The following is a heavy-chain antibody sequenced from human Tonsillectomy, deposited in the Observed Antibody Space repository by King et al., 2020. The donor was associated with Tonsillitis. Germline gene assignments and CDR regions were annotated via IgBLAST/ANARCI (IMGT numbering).Heavy chain of an antibody. D-gene: IGHD4-17*01. V-gene: IGHV2-26*01. J-gene: IGHJ6*02. Sequence: VTLQESGPVLVKPPETLTLTCIVSGFSLSNARMGVSWIRQPPGQALEWLAHIFSNDEKSYSTSLKSRLTISKDTSKSQVVLTMTNMDPVDTATYYCARIVTLVTTTDYYYGMDVWGQGTTVTVSS. CDR2: IFSNDEK. CDR1: GFSLSNARMG. CDR3: ARIVTLVTTTDYYYGMDV.